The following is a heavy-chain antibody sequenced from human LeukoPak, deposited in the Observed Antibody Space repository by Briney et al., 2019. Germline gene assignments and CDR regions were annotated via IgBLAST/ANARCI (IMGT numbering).Heavy chain of an antibody. D-gene: IGHD6-19*01. CDR3: AKGSAVADIYFDY. CDR2: ISGSGGST. Sequence: GSLRLSCAASGFTFSSYAMSWVRQAPGKGLEWVSAISGSGGSTYYADSVKGRFTISRDNSKNTLYLQMNSLRAEDTAVYFCAKGSAVADIYFDYWGQGTLVTVSS. CDR1: GFTFSSYA. V-gene: IGHV3-23*01. J-gene: IGHJ4*02.